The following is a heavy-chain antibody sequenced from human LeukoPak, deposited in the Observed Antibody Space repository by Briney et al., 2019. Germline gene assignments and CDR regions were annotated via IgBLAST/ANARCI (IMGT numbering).Heavy chain of an antibody. CDR1: GYTFTGYY. Sequence: ASVKVSCKASGYTFTGYYMHWVRQAPGQGLEWMGWINPNSGGTNYAQKFQGRVTMTRDTSISTAYMELSRLRSDDTAVYYCARFLYYHGSGSSPYNWFDPWGQGTLVTVSS. CDR2: INPNSGGT. CDR3: ARFLYYHGSGSSPYNWFDP. D-gene: IGHD3-10*01. J-gene: IGHJ5*02. V-gene: IGHV1-2*02.